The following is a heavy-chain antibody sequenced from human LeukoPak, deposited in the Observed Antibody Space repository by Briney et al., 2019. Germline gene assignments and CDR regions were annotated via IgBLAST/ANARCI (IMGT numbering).Heavy chain of an antibody. D-gene: IGHD5-18*01. J-gene: IGHJ4*02. Sequence: GASVKVSCKASGDTFSSYSITWVRQAPGQGLEWMGRIIPILDIANYAQKFQGRVTITADKSTSTAYMELSSLRSEDTAVYYCAREDGKYSYGPLCYWGQGTLVTVSS. CDR1: GDTFSSYS. V-gene: IGHV1-69*04. CDR2: IIPILDIA. CDR3: AREDGKYSYGPLCY.